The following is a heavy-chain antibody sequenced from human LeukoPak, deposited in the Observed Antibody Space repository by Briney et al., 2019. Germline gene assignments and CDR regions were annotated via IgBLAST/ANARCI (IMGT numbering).Heavy chain of an antibody. CDR2: IYYSGST. Sequence: SETLSLTCTVSGGSISSYYWSWIRQPPGKGLEWIGSIYYSGSTYYNPSLKSRVTISVDTSKNQFSLKLSSVTAADTAVYYCARVRCSGGSCYPLYFDYWGQGTLVTVSS. CDR3: ARVRCSGGSCYPLYFDY. V-gene: IGHV4-59*05. J-gene: IGHJ4*02. CDR1: GGSISSYY. D-gene: IGHD2-15*01.